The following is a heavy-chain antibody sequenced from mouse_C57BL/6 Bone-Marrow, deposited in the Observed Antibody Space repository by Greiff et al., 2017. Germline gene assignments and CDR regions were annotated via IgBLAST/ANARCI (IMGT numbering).Heavy chain of an antibody. Sequence: QVQLQQPGAELVMPGASVKLSCKASGYTFTSYWMHWVKQRPGQGLEWIGEIDPSDSYTNYNQKFKGKSTLTVDKSSSTAYMQLSSLTSEDSAVYYCAIERDYYGSSYYYAMDYWGQGTSVTVSS. CDR1: GYTFTSYW. J-gene: IGHJ4*01. CDR3: AIERDYYGSSYYYAMDY. CDR2: IDPSDSYT. D-gene: IGHD1-1*01. V-gene: IGHV1-69*01.